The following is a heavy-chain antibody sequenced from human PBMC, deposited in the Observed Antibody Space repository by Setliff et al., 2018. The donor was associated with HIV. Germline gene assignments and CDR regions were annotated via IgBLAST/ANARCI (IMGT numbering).Heavy chain of an antibody. V-gene: IGHV4-4*07. CDR1: GGSFGVYR. D-gene: IGHD3-10*01. CDR3: ARDRHSSGLGSYGP. CDR2: IDSSGTT. Sequence: PSETLSLTCTISGGSFGVYRWSWIRQSAGRGLEWIGRIDSSGTTDYKPSLKGRDAISVDTSRNQFSLRVTSVTAADRDVYFCARDRHSSGLGSYGPWGPGILVTVSS. J-gene: IGHJ5*02.